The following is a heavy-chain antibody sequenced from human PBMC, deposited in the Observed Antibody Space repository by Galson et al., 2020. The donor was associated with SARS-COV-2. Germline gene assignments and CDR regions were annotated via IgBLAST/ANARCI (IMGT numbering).Heavy chain of an antibody. CDR1: GFTFSSYA. D-gene: IGHD6-6*01. J-gene: IGHJ4*02. Sequence: TAGSLTLSCAASGFTFSSYAMSCVRQPPGKGLEWVSSISGSGGSTYYADSVKGRFTISRDNSKNTLYRQMNSLRAEDTAVYYWAKSSGSSSDYWGQGTLVTVSS. CDR2: ISGSGGST. V-gene: IGHV3-23*01. CDR3: AKSSGSSSDY.